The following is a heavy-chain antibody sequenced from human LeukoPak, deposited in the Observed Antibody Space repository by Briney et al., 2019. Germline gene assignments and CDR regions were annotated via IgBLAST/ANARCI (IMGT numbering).Heavy chain of an antibody. CDR2: ISGSGGST. CDR3: AKALQYSDFWNVYYIGALLDY. J-gene: IGHJ4*02. V-gene: IGHV3-23*01. Sequence: GGSLRLSCAESGLTFSSSASAMSWVRQAPGKGLEWVSGISGSGGSTYYADSVKGRFTISRDNSKNTLYLQMNSLRAEDTAVYYCAKALQYSDFWNVYYIGALLDYWGQGTRVTVSS. D-gene: IGHD3-3*01. CDR1: GLTFSSSA.